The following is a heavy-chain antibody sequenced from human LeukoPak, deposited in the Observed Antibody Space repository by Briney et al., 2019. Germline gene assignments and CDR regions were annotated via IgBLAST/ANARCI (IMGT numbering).Heavy chain of an antibody. CDR2: ISAYNGNT. D-gene: IGHD5-12*01. V-gene: IGHV1-18*01. J-gene: IGHJ6*02. CDR3: ARVQWLRFAYYYGMDV. CDR1: GYTFTIYG. Sequence: VASVTLSFTASGYTFTIYGISWVRQAPGQGLEWMGWISAYNGNTNYAQKLHGRVTMTTDTSTSTAYMELRSLRSDGTAVYYCARVQWLRFAYYYGMDVWGQGTTVTVSS.